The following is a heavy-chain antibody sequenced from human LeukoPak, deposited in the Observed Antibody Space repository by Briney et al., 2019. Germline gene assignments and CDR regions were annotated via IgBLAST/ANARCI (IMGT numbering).Heavy chain of an antibody. CDR2: IYYSGST. D-gene: IGHD2/OR15-2a*01. Sequence: SETLSLTCTVSGGSIDSSSYYWGWIRQPPGKELEWIGSIYYSGSTYYNPSLKSRVTLFIDTSKNQFSLKLSSVTAADTAVYYCARHPLIVTFFDYWGQGTLVTVSS. V-gene: IGHV4-39*01. J-gene: IGHJ4*02. CDR3: ARHPLIVTFFDY. CDR1: GGSIDSSSYY.